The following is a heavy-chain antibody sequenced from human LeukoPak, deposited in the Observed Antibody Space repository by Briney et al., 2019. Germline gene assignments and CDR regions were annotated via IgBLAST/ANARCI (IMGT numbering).Heavy chain of an antibody. CDR1: GYTFTDYY. CDR3: ARGSGTSWFDY. D-gene: IGHD2-2*01. CDR2: INPRSGGT. V-gene: IGHV1-2*02. Sequence: ASVKVSCKASGYTFTDYYMHWVRQAPGQGLEWMGWINPRSGGTNYGEKFRGRVTMTRDTSITTAYMELSSLRFDDTAVYYCARGSGTSWFDYWGQGTLVTVSS. J-gene: IGHJ4*02.